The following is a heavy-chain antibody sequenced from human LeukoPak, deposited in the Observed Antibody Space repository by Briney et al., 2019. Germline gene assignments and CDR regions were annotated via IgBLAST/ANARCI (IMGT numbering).Heavy chain of an antibody. CDR3: AKDAGYYYDSSGDLDY. CDR1: GFTFSSYA. V-gene: IGHV3-23*01. Sequence: GGPLRLSCAASGFTFSSYAMSWVRQSPGKGLEWVSAISGSGGSTYYADSVKGRFTISRDNSKNTLYLQMNSLRAEDTALYYCAKDAGYYYDSSGDLDYWGQGTLVTVSS. D-gene: IGHD3-22*01. J-gene: IGHJ4*02. CDR2: ISGSGGST.